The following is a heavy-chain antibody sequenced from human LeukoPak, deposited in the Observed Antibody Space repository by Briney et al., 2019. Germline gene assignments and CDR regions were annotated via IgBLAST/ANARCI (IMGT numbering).Heavy chain of an antibody. V-gene: IGHV3-21*01. CDR1: GFTFTDYT. J-gene: IGHJ4*02. CDR3: VRDRHWLAFDY. D-gene: IGHD6-19*01. Sequence: GGSLRPSCAASGFTFTDYTINWVRQAPGKGLEWLSCISSSKTFIHYADSVRGRFTSSRDNAKNSAYLQMNSLRAEDTAVYYCVRDRHWLAFDYWGQGTLVTVSS. CDR2: ISSSKTFI.